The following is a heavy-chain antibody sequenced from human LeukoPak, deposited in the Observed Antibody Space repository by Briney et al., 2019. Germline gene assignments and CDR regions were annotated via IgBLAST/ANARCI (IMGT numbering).Heavy chain of an antibody. D-gene: IGHD3-22*01. V-gene: IGHV3-48*03. J-gene: IGHJ3*02. Sequence: GGSLRLSCAASGFTFSSYEMNWVRQAPGKGLEWVSYISSSGSTIYYADSVKGRFTISRDNAKNSLYLQMNSLRAEDTAVYYCARVSGLGSGYYSGAFDIWGQGTMVTVSS. CDR3: ARVSGLGSGYYSGAFDI. CDR1: GFTFSSYE. CDR2: ISSSGSTI.